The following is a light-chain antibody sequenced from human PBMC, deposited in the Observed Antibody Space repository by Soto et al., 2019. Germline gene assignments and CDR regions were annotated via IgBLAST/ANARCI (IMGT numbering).Light chain of an antibody. J-gene: IGLJ3*02. Sequence: QLVLTQSPSASASLGASVKLTCTLSSGHSNYAIAWLQQQPEKGPRYLMKLNSNGSHSKGDGIPDRFSGSSSGAERYLTISSLQSEDDADYYCQTWGTGTWVFGGGTKLTVL. V-gene: IGLV4-69*01. CDR2: LNSNGSH. CDR3: QTWGTGTWV. CDR1: SGHSNYA.